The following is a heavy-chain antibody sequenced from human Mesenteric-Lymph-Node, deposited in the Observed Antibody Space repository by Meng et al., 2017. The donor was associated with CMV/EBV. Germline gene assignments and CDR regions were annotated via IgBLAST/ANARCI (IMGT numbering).Heavy chain of an antibody. V-gene: IGHV3-30*02. D-gene: IGHD4-17*01. CDR2: IRRDGSDK. CDR1: GFIFSDYG. J-gene: IGHJ4*02. Sequence: GESLKISCSSSGFIFSDYGIHWVRQAPGKGLEWVTFIRRDGSDKFYGDSVKGRFTISRDNSKNTLYLQMNSLRPEDTAVYYCARGIMTTVTNWGQGTLVTVSS. CDR3: ARGIMTTVTN.